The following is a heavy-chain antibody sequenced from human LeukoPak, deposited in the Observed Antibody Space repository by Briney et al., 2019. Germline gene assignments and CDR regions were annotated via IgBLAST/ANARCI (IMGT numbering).Heavy chain of an antibody. Sequence: SETLSLTCTVSGVSISSGGYYWSWIRQHPGKGLEWIGYIYYSGSTYYNPSLKSRFTISVDTSKNQFSLKLSSVTAADTAVYYCARGGYCSGGSCYQIADYWGQGTLVTVSS. CDR1: GVSISSGGYY. V-gene: IGHV4-31*03. D-gene: IGHD2-15*01. CDR2: IYYSGST. CDR3: ARGGYCSGGSCYQIADY. J-gene: IGHJ4*02.